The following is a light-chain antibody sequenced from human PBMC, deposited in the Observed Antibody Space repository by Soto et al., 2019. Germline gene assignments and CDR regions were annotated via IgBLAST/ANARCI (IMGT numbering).Light chain of an antibody. Sequence: DIQMTQSPPTLSASVGDRVTITCRASQSIRHYLAWYQQMPGKAPKLLIYGASTLQSGVPSRFSGNGSGTEFTLTISSLQPDDFGTYFCQHHNSYSQTFGQGTKVDIK. CDR3: QHHNSYSQT. V-gene: IGKV1-5*01. J-gene: IGKJ1*01. CDR2: GAS. CDR1: QSIRHY.